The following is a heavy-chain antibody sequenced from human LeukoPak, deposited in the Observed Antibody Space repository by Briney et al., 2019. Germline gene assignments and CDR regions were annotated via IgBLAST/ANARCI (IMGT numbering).Heavy chain of an antibody. J-gene: IGHJ3*02. CDR3: ARDSTIFGVPDAFDN. D-gene: IGHD3-3*01. Sequence: PSQTLSLTCTVSGGSISSGSYYWSWIRQPAGKGLEWIGRIYTSGSTNYNPSLKSRVTISVDTSKNQFSLKLSSVTAADTAVYYCARDSTIFGVPDAFDNWGQGTMVTVSS. V-gene: IGHV4-61*02. CDR1: GGSISSGSYY. CDR2: IYTSGST.